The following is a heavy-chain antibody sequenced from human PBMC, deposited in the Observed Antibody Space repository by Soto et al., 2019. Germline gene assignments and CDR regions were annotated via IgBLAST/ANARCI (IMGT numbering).Heavy chain of an antibody. CDR3: ARGRGYSYGLDP. J-gene: IGHJ5*02. CDR1: GDTISRGPNS. D-gene: IGHD5-12*01. CDR2: ISYSGTT. Sequence: PSETLSLTCTVSGDTISRGPNSWGWIRQPPGEGLEWIGFISYSGTTSYSPSLKSRLAISLDTSKNQFSLSLTSVTAADTAVYYCARGRGYSYGLDPWGQGTLVTVSS. V-gene: IGHV4-30-4*08.